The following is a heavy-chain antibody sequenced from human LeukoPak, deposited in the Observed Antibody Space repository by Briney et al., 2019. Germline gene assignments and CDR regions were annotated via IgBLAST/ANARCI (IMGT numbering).Heavy chain of an antibody. CDR2: ITGYGCST. Sequence: GASLTLPCAACGFTFSNYAMGWVRQAPGKGLEWVSAITGYGCSTYNADSVKGRFTLSRDNSKNTLYPQMNSLRAEDTPTYYCAKARIVVVTALDYWGQGTLVIVSS. CDR3: AKARIVVVTALDY. V-gene: IGHV3-23*01. D-gene: IGHD2-21*02. J-gene: IGHJ4*02. CDR1: GFTFSNYA.